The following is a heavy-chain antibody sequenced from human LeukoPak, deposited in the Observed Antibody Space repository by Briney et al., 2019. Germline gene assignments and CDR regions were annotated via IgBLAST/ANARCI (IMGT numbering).Heavy chain of an antibody. D-gene: IGHD5-18*01. Sequence: GGSLRLSCVPSGFSFSNYAMSWVRQAPGKGLEWVGRIKSKTDGGTTDYAAPVKGRFTISRDDSKNTLYLQMNSLKTEDTAVYYCTTDQVDTAITHEKFDYWGQGTLVTVSS. CDR3: TTDQVDTAITHEKFDY. J-gene: IGHJ4*02. CDR2: IKSKTDGGTT. CDR1: GFSFSNYA. V-gene: IGHV3-15*01.